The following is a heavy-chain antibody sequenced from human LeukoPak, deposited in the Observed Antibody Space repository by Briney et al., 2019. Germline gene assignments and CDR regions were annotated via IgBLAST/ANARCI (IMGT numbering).Heavy chain of an antibody. D-gene: IGHD5-18*01. CDR1: GGSISSYY. CDR3: ARHPAIRYGLLRAPFDY. V-gene: IGHV4-59*04. Sequence: PSETLSLTCTVSGGSISSYYWSWIRQPPGKGLEWIGYIYYSGSTYYNPSLKSRVTISVDTSKNQFSLKLSPVTAADTAVYYCARHPAIRYGLLRAPFDYWGQGTLVTVSS. J-gene: IGHJ4*02. CDR2: IYYSGST.